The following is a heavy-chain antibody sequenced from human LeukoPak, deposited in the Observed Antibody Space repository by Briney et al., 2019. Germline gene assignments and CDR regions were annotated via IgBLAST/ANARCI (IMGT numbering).Heavy chain of an antibody. CDR3: AKDVHYDSSGYYDY. Sequence: GGSLRLSCAAPGFTFSSYGMHWVRQAPGKGLEWVAFIRYDGSNKYYADSVKGRFTISRDNSKNTLYLQMNSLRAEDTAVYYCAKDVHYDSSGYYDYWGQGTLVTVSS. D-gene: IGHD3-22*01. V-gene: IGHV3-30*02. CDR1: GFTFSSYG. CDR2: IRYDGSNK. J-gene: IGHJ4*02.